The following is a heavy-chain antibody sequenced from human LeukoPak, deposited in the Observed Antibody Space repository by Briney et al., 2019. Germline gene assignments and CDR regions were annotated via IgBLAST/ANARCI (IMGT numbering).Heavy chain of an antibody. J-gene: IGHJ4*02. V-gene: IGHV3-64D*06. Sequence: GGSLRLSCSASGFTFTTYAMHWVRQAPGKGLEYVSGISANGATTYYADSVQGRFTISRDNSKNTLYLQMSSLSAEDTALYYCVKDRLYYYGSGTYFDYSGQGTLVTVSS. CDR1: GFTFTTYA. CDR2: ISANGATT. CDR3: VKDRLYYYGSGTYFDY. D-gene: IGHD3-10*01.